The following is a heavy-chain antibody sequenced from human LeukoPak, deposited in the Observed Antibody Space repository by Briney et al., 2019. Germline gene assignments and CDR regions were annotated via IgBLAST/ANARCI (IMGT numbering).Heavy chain of an antibody. CDR3: ARVGMAPLGYFDY. CDR2: IYYSGST. Sequence: SETLSLTCTVSGGSISSYYWSWIRQPPGKGLEWMGYIYYSGSTNYNPSLKSRGTISVDTSKKQFSLKLRSVTAADTAVYYCARVGMAPLGYFDYWGQRTLVTVSS. J-gene: IGHJ4*02. D-gene: IGHD5-24*01. CDR1: GGSISSYY. V-gene: IGHV4-59*01.